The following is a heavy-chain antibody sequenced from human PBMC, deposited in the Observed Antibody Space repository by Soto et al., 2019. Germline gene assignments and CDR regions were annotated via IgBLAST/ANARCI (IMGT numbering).Heavy chain of an antibody. CDR1: GFTFSGSA. V-gene: IGHV3-73*01. D-gene: IGHD3-22*01. CDR2: IRSKANSYAT. CDR3: ARDYFDSSGYYYVPVGAAFDI. Sequence: GGSLRLSCAASGFTFSGSAMHWVRQASGKGLEWVGRIRSKANSYATAYAASVKGRFTISRDDSKSTAYLQMNSLKTEDTAVYYCARDYFDSSGYYYVPVGAAFDIWGQGTMVTVSS. J-gene: IGHJ3*02.